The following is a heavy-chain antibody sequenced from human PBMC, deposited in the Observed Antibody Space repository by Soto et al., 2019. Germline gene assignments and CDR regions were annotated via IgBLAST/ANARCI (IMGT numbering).Heavy chain of an antibody. CDR2: IYHSGST. D-gene: IGHD2-2*03. V-gene: IGHV4-30-2*01. CDR3: ARGGGYCSSTSCYPGFDP. J-gene: IGHJ5*02. CDR1: GGSISSGGYS. Sequence: PSETLSLTCAVSGGSISSGGYSWSWIRQPPGKGLEWIGYIYHSGSTYYNPSLKSRVTISVDRSKNQFSLKLSSVTAADTAVYYCARGGGYCSSTSCYPGFDPWAQGTLVTVSS.